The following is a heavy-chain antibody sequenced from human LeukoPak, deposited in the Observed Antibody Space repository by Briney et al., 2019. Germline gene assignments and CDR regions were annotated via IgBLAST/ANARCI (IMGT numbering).Heavy chain of an antibody. CDR1: GYTFTGYY. CDR3: ARDSYGDYNNWFDP. CDR2: INPNSGGT. V-gene: IGHV1-2*02. Sequence: GASVKVSCKASGYTFTGYYMHWVRQAPGQGLEWMGWINPNSGGTNYAQKFQGRVTMTRDTSISTAYMELSRLRSDDTAVYYCARDSYGDYNNWFDPWGQGTLVTASS. D-gene: IGHD4-17*01. J-gene: IGHJ5*02.